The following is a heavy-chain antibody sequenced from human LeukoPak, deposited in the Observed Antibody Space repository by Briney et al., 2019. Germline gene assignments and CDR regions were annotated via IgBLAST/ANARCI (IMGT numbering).Heavy chain of an antibody. Sequence: PGGSLRLSCAASGFTFGSYWMSWIRQAPGKGLEWVANIKQDGSEKYYVDSVKGRFTISRDNAKNSLYLQMNSLRAEDTAVYYCASLPIGPYYYGSGSPGDDYWGQGTLVTVSS. CDR3: ASLPIGPYYYGSGSPGDDY. D-gene: IGHD3-10*01. V-gene: IGHV3-7*01. J-gene: IGHJ4*02. CDR1: GFTFGSYW. CDR2: IKQDGSEK.